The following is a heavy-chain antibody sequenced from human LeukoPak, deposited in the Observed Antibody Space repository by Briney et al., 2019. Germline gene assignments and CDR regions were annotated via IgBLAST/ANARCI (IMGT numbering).Heavy chain of an antibody. D-gene: IGHD5-18*01. J-gene: IGHJ4*02. CDR2: INHSGST. V-gene: IGHV4-34*01. CDR1: GGSISSYY. Sequence: SETLSLTCTVSGGSISSYYWSWIRQPPGKGLEWIGEINHSGSTNYNPSLKSRVTISVDTSKNQFSLKLSSVTAADTAVYYCARGIGYSYGYYYFGYWGQGTLVTVSS. CDR3: ARGIGYSYGYYYFGY.